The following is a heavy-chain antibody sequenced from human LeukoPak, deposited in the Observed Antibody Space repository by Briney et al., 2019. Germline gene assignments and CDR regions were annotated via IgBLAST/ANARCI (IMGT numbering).Heavy chain of an antibody. Sequence: VASVKVSCKASGYTFTSYGITWVRQAPGQGLEWMGWISADNGNTKYGQKVHGRVTMTTDTSTTTAYMELRSLRSDDTAVYYCARRDYGSGRYPYYYGLDVWGQGTTVTVSS. J-gene: IGHJ6*02. CDR1: GYTFTSYG. CDR2: ISADNGNT. V-gene: IGHV1-18*01. D-gene: IGHD3-10*01. CDR3: ARRDYGSGRYPYYYGLDV.